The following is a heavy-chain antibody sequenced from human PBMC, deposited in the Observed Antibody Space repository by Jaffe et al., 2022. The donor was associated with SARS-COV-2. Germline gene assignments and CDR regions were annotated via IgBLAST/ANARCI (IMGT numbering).Heavy chain of an antibody. Sequence: QVQLVQSGAEVKKPGASVKVSCKASGYTFTSYGISWVRQAPGQGLEWMGWISAYNGNTNYAQKLQGRVTMTTDTSTSTAYMELRSLRSDDTAVYYCARDRAFPDYGGNHIPKDYWGQGTLVTVSS. D-gene: IGHD4-17*01. CDR1: GYTFTSYG. CDR2: ISAYNGNT. J-gene: IGHJ4*02. V-gene: IGHV1-18*01. CDR3: ARDRAFPDYGGNHIPKDY.